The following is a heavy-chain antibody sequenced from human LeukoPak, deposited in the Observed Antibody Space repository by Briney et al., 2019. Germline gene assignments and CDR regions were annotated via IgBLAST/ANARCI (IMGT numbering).Heavy chain of an antibody. D-gene: IGHD2-15*01. CDR1: GFTFNNYA. CDR3: AKAPPAATNYYYGTDV. Sequence: PGGSLRLSCAASGFTFNNYAMTWVRQAPGKGLEWVSAVSGRGDSTYYADSVKGRFTISRDNSKNTLYLQMNSPRAEDTAVYHCAKAPPAATNYYYGTDVWGQGTTVTVSS. V-gene: IGHV3-23*01. CDR2: VSGRGDST. J-gene: IGHJ6*02.